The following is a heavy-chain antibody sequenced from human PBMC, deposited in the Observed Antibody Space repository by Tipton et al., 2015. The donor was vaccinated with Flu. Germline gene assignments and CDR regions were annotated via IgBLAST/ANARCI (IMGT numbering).Heavy chain of an antibody. J-gene: IGHJ4*02. CDR2: IYTNGVT. V-gene: IGHV4-61*02. D-gene: IGHD1-26*01. Sequence: LRLSCTVSGASVSSGNNYWGWIRQPAGKGLEWIGRIYTNGVTGYNPSLKSRVTISLDTSKNQFSLKLSSVTAADTAVYYCARLSGSYALDYWGQGTLVTVSS. CDR3: ARLSGSYALDY. CDR1: GASVSSGNNY.